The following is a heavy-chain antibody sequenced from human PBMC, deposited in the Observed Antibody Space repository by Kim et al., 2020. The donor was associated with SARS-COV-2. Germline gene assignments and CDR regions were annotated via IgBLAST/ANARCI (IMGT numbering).Heavy chain of an antibody. CDR3: ARDFSDWYGKYYFD. J-gene: IGHJ4*02. V-gene: IGHV3-7*01. CDR1: GFSFNNYW. D-gene: IGHD6-19*01. CDR2: IKGDGSEK. Sequence: GGSLRLSCAASGFSFNNYWMTWVRQAPGKGLEWVANIKGDGSEKNYVDFVKGRFTISRDNAENSLFLQMSSLRAEDTAMYYCARDFSDWYGKYYFDWGLGTLVTVSS.